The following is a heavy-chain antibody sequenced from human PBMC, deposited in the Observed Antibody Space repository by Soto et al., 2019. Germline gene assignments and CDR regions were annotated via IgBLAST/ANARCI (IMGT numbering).Heavy chain of an antibody. Sequence: QVQLQQWGAGLLKPSETLSLTCAVYGGSFSGYYWSWIRQPPGKGLEWIGEINHSGSTNYNPSLKSRVTISVDTAKNQFSLKLSSVTAADTAVYYCALGYCSSTSCRNSYYYYMDVWGKGTTVTVSS. D-gene: IGHD2-2*01. CDR2: INHSGST. J-gene: IGHJ6*03. V-gene: IGHV4-34*01. CDR1: GGSFSGYY. CDR3: ALGYCSSTSCRNSYYYYMDV.